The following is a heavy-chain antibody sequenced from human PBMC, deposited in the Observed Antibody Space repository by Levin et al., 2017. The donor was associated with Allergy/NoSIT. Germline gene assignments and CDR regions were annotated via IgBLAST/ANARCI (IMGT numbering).Heavy chain of an antibody. Sequence: SETLSLTCAVSGASISSDNYYWGWIRQPPGKGLEYIANIYYTGTTYYNPSLKSRVTISLDSSKNQFSLKLTSVTAADTAVYYCVRDWVGPVGYNYGRHFDYWGQGILVTVSS. CDR2: IYYTGTT. CDR1: GASISSDNYY. CDR3: VRDWVGPVGYNYGRHFDY. D-gene: IGHD5-18*01. V-gene: IGHV4-39*07. J-gene: IGHJ4*02.